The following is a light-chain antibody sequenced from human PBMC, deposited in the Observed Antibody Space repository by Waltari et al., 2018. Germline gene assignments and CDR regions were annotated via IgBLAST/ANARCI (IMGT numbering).Light chain of an antibody. CDR1: RGHSSNI. CDR2: VNSDGSH. V-gene: IGLV4-69*01. Sequence: QLVVTQSPSASAPLGASVKLPCTLSRGHSSNIVAWLQQRPEKGPRYLMKVNSDGSHIKGDDIPDRFSGSSSGAERYLTISSLQPDDEADYYCQTGGHGTWVFGGGTTLTVL. J-gene: IGLJ3*02. CDR3: QTGGHGTWV.